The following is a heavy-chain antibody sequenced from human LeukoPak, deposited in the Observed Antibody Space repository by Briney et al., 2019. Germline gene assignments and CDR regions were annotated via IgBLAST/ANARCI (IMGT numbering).Heavy chain of an antibody. Sequence: SSETLSLTCAVSGYSISSGYYWGWIRQPPGKGLEWIGSIYHSGSTYYNPSLKSRVTISVDTPKNQFSLKLSSVTAADTAVYYCAGTYYDSSGYIFDYWGQGTLVTVSS. CDR2: IYHSGST. V-gene: IGHV4-38-2*01. CDR3: AGTYYDSSGYIFDY. CDR1: GYSISSGYY. D-gene: IGHD3-22*01. J-gene: IGHJ4*02.